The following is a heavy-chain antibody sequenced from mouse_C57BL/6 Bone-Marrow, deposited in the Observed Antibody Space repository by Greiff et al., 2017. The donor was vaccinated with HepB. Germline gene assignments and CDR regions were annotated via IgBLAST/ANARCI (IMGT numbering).Heavy chain of an antibody. V-gene: IGHV1-52*01. CDR3: ARVLRFYLDY. CDR1: GFTFTSYW. D-gene: IGHD1-1*01. J-gene: IGHJ2*01. CDR2: IDPSDSET. Sequence: VQLQQPGAELVRPGSSVKLSCKASGFTFTSYWMHWVKQRPRQGLEWIGTIDPSDSETHYNQKFKDKATLPVDKSSSTAYMQLSSLTSEDSAVYYCARVLRFYLDYWGQGTTLTVSS.